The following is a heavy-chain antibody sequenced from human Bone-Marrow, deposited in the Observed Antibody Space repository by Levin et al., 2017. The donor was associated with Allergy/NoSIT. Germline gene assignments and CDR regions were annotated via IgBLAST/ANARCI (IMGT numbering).Heavy chain of an antibody. J-gene: IGHJ4*02. CDR1: GFTFSSYS. Sequence: SCAASGFTFSSYSMNWVRQAPGKGLEWVSSISSSSSYIYYADSVKGRFTISRDNAKNSLYLQMNSLRAEDTAVYYCARGGRWELPQDFDYWGQGTLVTVSS. CDR3: ARGGRWELPQDFDY. V-gene: IGHV3-21*01. CDR2: ISSSSSYI. D-gene: IGHD1-26*01.